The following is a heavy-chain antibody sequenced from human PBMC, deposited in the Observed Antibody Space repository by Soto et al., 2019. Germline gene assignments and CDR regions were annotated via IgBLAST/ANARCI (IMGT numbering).Heavy chain of an antibody. D-gene: IGHD3-22*01. CDR3: TARAYYYDSGAYVGYLQN. J-gene: IGHJ1*01. CDR1: GAPISDYY. Sequence: QVQLQESGPGLVKPSETLSLSCTVSGAPISDYYWSWIWQPPGKGLEWIGYVYYSGSTNYNPTLMSRVTISVTTSTKQFSLRLNSVTAADTAVYYCTARAYYYDSGAYVGYLQNWGQGTLVSVSS. V-gene: IGHV4-59*01. CDR2: VYYSGST.